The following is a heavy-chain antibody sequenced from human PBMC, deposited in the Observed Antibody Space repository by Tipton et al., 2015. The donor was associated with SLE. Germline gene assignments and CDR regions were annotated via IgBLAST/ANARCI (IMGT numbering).Heavy chain of an antibody. CDR1: GFSFHDYE. J-gene: IGHJ6*03. D-gene: IGHD2-21*01. CDR3: AREVCCYMDV. V-gene: IGHV3-21*01. CDR2: ISSSSSYI. Sequence: SLRLSCAASGFSFHDYEMNWVRQAPGKGLEWVSSISSSSSYIYYADSVKGRFTISRDNAKNSLYLQMNSLRAEDTAVYYCAREVCCYMDVWGKGTTVTVSS.